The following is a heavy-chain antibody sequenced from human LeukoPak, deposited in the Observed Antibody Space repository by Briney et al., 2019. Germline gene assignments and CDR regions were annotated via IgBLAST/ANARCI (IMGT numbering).Heavy chain of an antibody. D-gene: IGHD5-12*01. CDR1: GFTFSDHY. CDR3: ARVTGYSGADYGMDV. J-gene: IGHJ6*02. CDR2: ISSSSSYI. Sequence: GGSLRLSCAASGFTFSDHYMTWIRQAPGKGLEWVSSISSSSSYIYYADSVKGRFTISRDNAKNSLYLQMNSLRAEDTAVYYCARVTGYSGADYGMDVWGQGTTVTVSS. V-gene: IGHV3-11*06.